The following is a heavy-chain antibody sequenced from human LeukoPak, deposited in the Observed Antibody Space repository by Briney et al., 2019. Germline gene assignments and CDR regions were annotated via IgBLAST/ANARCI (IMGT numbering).Heavy chain of an antibody. CDR1: GFAVSSNH. J-gene: IGHJ6*02. V-gene: IGHV3-53*01. CDR3: ARDGGLSASGSYWVLRSNGMDV. Sequence: GGSLRLSCAASGFAVSSNHMNWVRQAPGKGLEWVSVIFNGGSTYYADSVKGRFTISRDNSKNTLYLQMNSLRAEDTAVYYCARDGGLSASGSYWVLRSNGMDVWGQGTTVTVSS. CDR2: IFNGGST. D-gene: IGHD3-10*01.